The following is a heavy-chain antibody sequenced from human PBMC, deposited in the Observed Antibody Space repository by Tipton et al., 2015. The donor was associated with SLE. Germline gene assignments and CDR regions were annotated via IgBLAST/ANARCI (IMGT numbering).Heavy chain of an antibody. Sequence: SLRLSCAASGITFSNYGMHWVRQAPGKGLEWVAVIWYDGSSKYYADSVKGRFTISRDNSKNTLYLQMNSLRAEDTAVYYCAKTRDKFGGVIVPPLVYWGQGTLVTVSS. CDR2: IWYDGSSK. CDR1: GITFSNYG. D-gene: IGHD3-16*02. J-gene: IGHJ4*02. CDR3: AKTRDKFGGVIVPPLVY. V-gene: IGHV3-33*06.